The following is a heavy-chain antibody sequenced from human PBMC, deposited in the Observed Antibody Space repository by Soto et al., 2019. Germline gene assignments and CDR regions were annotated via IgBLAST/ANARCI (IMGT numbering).Heavy chain of an antibody. CDR2: IYYSGTT. J-gene: IGHJ4*02. CDR1: GGSISSGGYY. D-gene: IGHD5-12*01. V-gene: IGHV4-31*01. CDR3: ARSGGYGDFDY. Sequence: QVQLQESGPGLVKPSQTLSLTCTVSGGSISSGGYYWSWIRQHPGKGLEWFGYIYYSGTTYYNPSLKSPVTISVDTPKNQFSLKLNSVTAADTAVYYCARSGGYGDFDYWGQGTLVTVSS.